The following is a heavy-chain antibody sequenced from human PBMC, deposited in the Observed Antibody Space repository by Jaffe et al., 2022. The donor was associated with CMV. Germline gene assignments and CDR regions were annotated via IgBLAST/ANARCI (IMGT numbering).Heavy chain of an antibody. Sequence: QVQLVESGGGLVKPGGSLRLSCAASGFTFSDYYMSWIRQAPGKGLEWVSYISSSGSTIYYADSVKGRFTISRDNAKNSLYLQMNSLRAEDTAVYYCASAQLPNPPLYYYYGMDVWGQGTTVTVSS. CDR1: GFTFSDYY. V-gene: IGHV3-11*01. D-gene: IGHD2-2*01. CDR2: ISSSGSTI. J-gene: IGHJ6*02. CDR3: ASAQLPNPPLYYYYGMDV.